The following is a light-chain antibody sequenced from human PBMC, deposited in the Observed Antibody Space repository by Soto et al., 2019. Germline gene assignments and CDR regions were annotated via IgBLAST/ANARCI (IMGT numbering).Light chain of an antibody. Sequence: DVQMTQSPSTLSASVGDKVTITCRASQSLPSTWLAWVQQRPGKAPNVLIYKWSAVASGVSSRFSGSGSGTEFTLPISSLQPDDFATYFCQQYAARSPFTFGQGTRV. V-gene: IGKV1-5*03. CDR2: KWS. CDR3: QQYAARSPFT. CDR1: QSLPSTW. J-gene: IGKJ1*01.